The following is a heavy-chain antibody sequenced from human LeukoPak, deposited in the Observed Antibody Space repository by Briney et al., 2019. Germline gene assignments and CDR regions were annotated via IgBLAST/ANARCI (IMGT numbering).Heavy chain of an antibody. J-gene: IGHJ4*02. D-gene: IGHD3/OR15-3a*01. V-gene: IGHV1-18*01. Sequence: ASVKVSCKASGYTFTSYGISWVRQAPGQGPEWMGWISAYNGNTNYAQKLQGRVTMTTDTSTSTAYMELRSLRSDDTAVYYCARGPLWTAYRYYFDYWGQGTLVTVSS. CDR3: ARGPLWTAYRYYFDY. CDR2: ISAYNGNT. CDR1: GYTFTSYG.